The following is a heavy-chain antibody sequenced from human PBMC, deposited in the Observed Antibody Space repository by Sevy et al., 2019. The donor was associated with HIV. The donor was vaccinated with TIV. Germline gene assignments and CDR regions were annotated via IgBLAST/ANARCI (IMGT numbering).Heavy chain of an antibody. J-gene: IGHJ4*02. V-gene: IGHV4-59*08. CDR2: IYYNGHI. CDR3: AGENAWGRGYS. Sequence: LLQLRRPLSLTCTVSGGSITSLYWNWIRQPPGKGLEWIANIYYNGHINYNPSLKSRVTLSLDTSKNQFSLRLSSVTAADTAMYYCAGENAWGRGYSWGQGTLVTVSS. D-gene: IGHD1-26*01. CDR1: GGSITSLY.